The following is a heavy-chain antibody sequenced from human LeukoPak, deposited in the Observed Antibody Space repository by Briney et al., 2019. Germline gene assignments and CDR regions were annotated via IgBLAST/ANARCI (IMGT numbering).Heavy chain of an antibody. Sequence: PSETLSLTCTLSGGSISSYYWSWIRQPPGKGLEWIGYIYYSGSTNYNPSLKSRVTISVDTSKNQFSLKLSSVTAADTAVYYCAREIGATTLDYWGQGTLVTVSS. D-gene: IGHD1-26*01. V-gene: IGHV4-59*01. J-gene: IGHJ4*02. CDR1: GGSISSYY. CDR2: IYYSGST. CDR3: AREIGATTLDY.